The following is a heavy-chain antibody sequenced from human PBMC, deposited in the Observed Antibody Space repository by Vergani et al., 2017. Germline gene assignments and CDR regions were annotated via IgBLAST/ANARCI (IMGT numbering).Heavy chain of an antibody. CDR3: ARVEANYYYYMDV. Sequence: EVQLVESGGGLVQPGGSLRLSCAASGFTFSSYWMSWVRQAPGKGLEWVANIKQDGSEKYYVDSVKGRFTISRDNAKNSLYLQMNSLRAEDTALYHCARVEANYYYYMDVWGKGTTVTVSS. V-gene: IGHV3-7*03. D-gene: IGHD3-3*01. J-gene: IGHJ6*03. CDR1: GFTFSSYW. CDR2: IKQDGSEK.